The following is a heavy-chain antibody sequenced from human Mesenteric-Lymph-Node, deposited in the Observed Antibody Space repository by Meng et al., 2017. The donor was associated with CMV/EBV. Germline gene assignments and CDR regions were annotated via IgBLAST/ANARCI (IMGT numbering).Heavy chain of an antibody. Sequence: CRASGFTFSSCAMHRVRRAPGKGLEWVAVIPFDGNNERYADSVKGQFTISRDNSKNTLYLQVNSLRLEDTGVYYCARGTGSGSWLIDSWGQGTLVTVSS. J-gene: IGHJ4*02. D-gene: IGHD6-13*01. CDR1: GFTFSSCA. CDR2: IPFDGNNE. V-gene: IGHV3-30*04. CDR3: ARGTGSGSWLIDS.